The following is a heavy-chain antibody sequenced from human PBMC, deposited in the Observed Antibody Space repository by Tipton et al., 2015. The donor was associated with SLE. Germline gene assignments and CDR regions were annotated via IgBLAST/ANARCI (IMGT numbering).Heavy chain of an antibody. Sequence: LRLSCSVSGGSMTGSYWSWVRQPPGRGLEWIGSIYYSGDTHYNPSLNSRVTMSADTSKNQFSLRLNSATAADTAVYYCARDRGYGLLDYWGQGTLVTVSS. CDR2: IYYSGDT. J-gene: IGHJ4*02. V-gene: IGHV4-59*12. CDR1: GGSMTGSY. D-gene: IGHD3-10*01. CDR3: ARDRGYGLLDY.